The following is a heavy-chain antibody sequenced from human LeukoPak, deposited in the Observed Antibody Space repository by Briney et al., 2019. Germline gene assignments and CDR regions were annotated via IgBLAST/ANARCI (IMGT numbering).Heavy chain of an antibody. D-gene: IGHD2-2*02. CDR3: AKLESGYCGTTSCYRFDY. V-gene: IGHV3-23*01. CDR1: GFPFSRYA. Sequence: GGSLRLSCAASGFPFSRYAMTWVRQAPGKGLEWVSGISGSGDTTYYADSVKGRFTISRDNSKNTLYLQMNNLRAEDTAVYYCAKLESGYCGTTSCYRFDYWGQGALVTVSS. J-gene: IGHJ4*02. CDR2: ISGSGDTT.